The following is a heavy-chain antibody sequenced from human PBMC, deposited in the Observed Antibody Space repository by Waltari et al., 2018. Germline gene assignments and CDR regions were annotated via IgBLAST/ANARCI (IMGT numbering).Heavy chain of an antibody. CDR2: INHSGST. V-gene: IGHV4-34*01. CDR3: ARLENWYFDL. D-gene: IGHD1-1*01. CDR1: GGSFSGYY. J-gene: IGHJ2*01. Sequence: QVQLQQWGAGLLKPSETLSLTCAVYGGSFSGYYWSWIRQPPGKGLEWIGEINHSGSTNYNPSLKSRVTISVDTSKNQFSLKLSSVTAADTAVYYCARLENWYFDLWGRGTLVTVSS.